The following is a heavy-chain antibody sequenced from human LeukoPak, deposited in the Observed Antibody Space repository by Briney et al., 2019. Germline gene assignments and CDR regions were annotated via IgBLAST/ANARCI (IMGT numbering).Heavy chain of an antibody. CDR1: GFTFRSYW. Sequence: GGSLRLSCAASGFTFRSYWMSWVRQAPGKGLEWVANIKLDGGEKYYVDSVKGRFTISRDNANNSLFLQMNSLRSEDTAVYYCAREDRCSGGSCYSYYFDYWGQGTLVTVSS. D-gene: IGHD2-15*01. CDR2: IKLDGGEK. J-gene: IGHJ4*02. V-gene: IGHV3-7*03. CDR3: AREDRCSGGSCYSYYFDY.